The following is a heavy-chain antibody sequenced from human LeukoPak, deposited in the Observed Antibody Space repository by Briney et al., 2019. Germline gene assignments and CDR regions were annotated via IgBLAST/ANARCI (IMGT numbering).Heavy chain of an antibody. V-gene: IGHV4-30-4*01. J-gene: IGHJ4*02. CDR1: GHSIINSYY. CDR2: IYYSGST. CDR3: ARVLYDSSGYYEFGSHYYFDY. Sequence: SETLSLTCTVSGHSIINSYYWSWIRQPPGKGLEWIGCIYYSGSTYYNPSLKSRVTISVDTSKNQFSLKLSSVTAADTAVYYCARVLYDSSGYYEFGSHYYFDYWGQGTLVTVSS. D-gene: IGHD3-22*01.